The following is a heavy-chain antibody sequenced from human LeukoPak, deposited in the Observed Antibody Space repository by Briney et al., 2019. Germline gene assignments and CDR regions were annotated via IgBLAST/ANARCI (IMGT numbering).Heavy chain of an antibody. CDR1: GFTVSSNY. CDR2: IYSGGST. D-gene: IGHD2-2*01. V-gene: IGHV3-53*01. Sequence: PGGSLRLSCAASGFTVSSNYMSWVRQAPGKGLEWVSVIYSGGSTYYADSVKGRFTISRDNSKNTLYLQMNSLRAEDTAVYYCARCQIPKRDIVVVPAASYYYYYGMDVWGQGTTVTVSS. CDR3: ARCQIPKRDIVVVPAASYYYYYGMDV. J-gene: IGHJ6*02.